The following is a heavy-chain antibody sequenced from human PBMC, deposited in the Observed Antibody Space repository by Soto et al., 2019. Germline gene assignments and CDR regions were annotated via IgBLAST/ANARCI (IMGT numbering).Heavy chain of an antibody. D-gene: IGHD6-6*01. V-gene: IGHV1-69*12. CDR1: GGTVSSYA. Sequence: QVQLVQSEAEVKKPGSSVKVSCKASGGTVSSYAISWVRQAPGQGLEWMGGIIPIFGTANYAQKFQGRVTITADESTSTAYMELSSLRSEDTAVYYCAREPREQLVANDRAFHIWGQGTMVTVSS. J-gene: IGHJ3*02. CDR2: IIPIFGTA. CDR3: AREPREQLVANDRAFHI.